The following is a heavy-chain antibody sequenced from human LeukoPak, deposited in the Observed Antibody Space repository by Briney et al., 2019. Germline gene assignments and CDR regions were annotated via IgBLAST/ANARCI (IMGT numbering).Heavy chain of an antibody. CDR1: GYTFTGYY. CDR3: ARDAENSGSYYFDY. CDR2: INPNSGGI. Sequence: ASVKVSCKASGYTFTGYYMYWVRQAPGQGLEWMGRINPNSGGINYAQKFQGRVTMTRDTSISTVYVELSRLRSDDTAVYYCARDAENSGSYYFDYWGQGTLVTVSS. D-gene: IGHD1-26*01. J-gene: IGHJ4*02. V-gene: IGHV1-2*06.